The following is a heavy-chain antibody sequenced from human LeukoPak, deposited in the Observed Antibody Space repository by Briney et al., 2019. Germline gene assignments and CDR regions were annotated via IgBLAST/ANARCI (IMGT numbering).Heavy chain of an antibody. V-gene: IGHV4-39*07. Sequence: SETLSLTCTVSGGSISSSDYYWGWIRQRPGQGLEWVGSIYFSGSPSYNPSLKSRVTISVDTSKNQFSLKQSSLPAADTAVYYCARGGYCGGDCYGFYYYFDYWGQGTLVTVSS. J-gene: IGHJ4*02. D-gene: IGHD2-21*02. CDR1: GGSISSSDYY. CDR3: ARGGYCGGDCYGFYYYFDY. CDR2: IYFSGSP.